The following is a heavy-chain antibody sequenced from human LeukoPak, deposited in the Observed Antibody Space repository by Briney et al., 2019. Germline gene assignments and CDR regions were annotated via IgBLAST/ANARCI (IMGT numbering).Heavy chain of an antibody. Sequence: GRSLRLSCAASGFTFSSNAMHWVRQAPGKGLEWVAVISYDGSNKYYADSVKGRFTISRDKSKNTLYLQMNSLRAEDTAVYYCARGGYSGSYYELGYWGQGTLVTVSS. CDR3: ARGGYSGSYYELGY. J-gene: IGHJ4*02. D-gene: IGHD1-26*01. CDR2: ISYDGSNK. V-gene: IGHV3-30*04. CDR1: GFTFSSNA.